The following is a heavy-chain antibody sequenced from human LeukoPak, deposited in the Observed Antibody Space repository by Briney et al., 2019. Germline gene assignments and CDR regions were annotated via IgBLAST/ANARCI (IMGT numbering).Heavy chain of an antibody. J-gene: IGHJ4*02. V-gene: IGHV3-23*01. CDR1: GFTFSSYA. CDR3: AKALIDGYNPFDY. Sequence: GGSLRLSCEASGFTFSSYAMSWVRQAPGKGLEWVSAISGSGGSTYYADSVKGRFTISRDNSKNTLYLQMNSLRAEDTAVYYCAKALIDGYNPFDYWGQGTLVTVSS. CDR2: ISGSGGST. D-gene: IGHD5-24*01.